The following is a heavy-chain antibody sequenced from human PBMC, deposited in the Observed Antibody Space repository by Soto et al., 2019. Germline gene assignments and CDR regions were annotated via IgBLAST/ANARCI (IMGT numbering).Heavy chain of an antibody. CDR1: GFTFSSYS. CDR2: ISSSSSTI. CDR3: ARDPPQGRWQQLTYYYYGMDV. D-gene: IGHD6-13*01. J-gene: IGHJ6*02. V-gene: IGHV3-48*02. Sequence: EVQLVESGGGLVQPGGSLRLSCAASGFTFSSYSMNWVRQAPGKGLEWVSYISSSSSTIYYADSVKGRFTISRDNAKNSLYQQMNSLRDEDTAVYYCARDPPQGRWQQLTYYYYGMDVWGQGTTVTVSS.